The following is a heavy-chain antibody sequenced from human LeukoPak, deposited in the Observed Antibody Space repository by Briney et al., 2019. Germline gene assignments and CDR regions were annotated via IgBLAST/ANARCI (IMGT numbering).Heavy chain of an antibody. CDR2: INHSGST. CDR1: GGSFSGYY. D-gene: IGHD2-2*01. V-gene: IGHV4-34*01. J-gene: IGHJ4*02. Sequence: SETLSLTCAVYGGSFSGYYWSWIRQPPGKGLEWIGEINHSGSTNYNPSLKSRVTISVDTSKNQFSLKLSSVTAADTAVYDCARALSSTGRSKAYDYWGQGTMVTVSS. CDR3: ARALSSTGRSKAYDY.